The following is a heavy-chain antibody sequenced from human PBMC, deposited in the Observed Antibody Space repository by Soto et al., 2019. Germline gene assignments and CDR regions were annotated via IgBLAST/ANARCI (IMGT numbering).Heavy chain of an antibody. Sequence: PGESLKISCKGSGYSFTSYWIDWVRQMPGKGLEWMGIIYPGDSDTRYSPSFQGQVTISADKSISTAYLQWSSLKASDTAMYYCARLGVVVPADHDAFDIWGQGTMVTVSS. J-gene: IGHJ3*02. V-gene: IGHV5-51*01. D-gene: IGHD2-2*01. CDR2: IYPGDSDT. CDR3: ARLGVVVPADHDAFDI. CDR1: GYSFTSYW.